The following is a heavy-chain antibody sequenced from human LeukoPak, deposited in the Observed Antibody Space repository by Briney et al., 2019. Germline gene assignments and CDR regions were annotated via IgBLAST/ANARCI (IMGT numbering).Heavy chain of an antibody. V-gene: IGHV1-8*01. J-gene: IGHJ5*02. CDR3: ARGGTSAAARRFDP. CDR1: GYTFINYD. Sequence: ASVKVSCKTSGYTFINYDINWVRQASGQGLEWMGWLNPNSGNTGYAQKFRGRVTITSSPSTSTVFMELGSLTSEDTAVYYCARGGTSAAARRFDPWGQGTLFTVSS. CDR2: LNPNSGNT. D-gene: IGHD6-13*01.